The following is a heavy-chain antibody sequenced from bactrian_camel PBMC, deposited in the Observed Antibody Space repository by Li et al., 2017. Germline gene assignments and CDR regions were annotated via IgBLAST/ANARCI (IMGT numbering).Heavy chain of an antibody. J-gene: IGHJ6*01. CDR2: IYGGSGRT. Sequence: HVQLVESGGGSVQPGGSLRLACQVPAFISKTACMAWFRQTPDKAREGVAEIYGGSGRTFVVESLQGRFAILLDNAKTTLYLEMNSLRSSDTGVYTCAAGRGSWYTGTKCLYTESNFVYWGQETQVTVS. CDR3: AAGRGSWYTGTKCLYTESNFVY. D-gene: IGHD2*01. CDR1: AFISKTAC. V-gene: IGHV3S1*01.